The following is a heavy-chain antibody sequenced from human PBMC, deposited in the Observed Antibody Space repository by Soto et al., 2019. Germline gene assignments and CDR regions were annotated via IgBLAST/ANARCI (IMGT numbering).Heavy chain of an antibody. D-gene: IGHD2-21*02. Sequence: SETLSLTCSVSGAFVSNYYWTWIRQPPGKRLEWIGYISYIEVTNYNPALKSRVAMSIDTSKNQFSLKLSSVTAADTAVYYWARAFGSTAPSHLWGQGTLVTVSS. J-gene: IGHJ5*02. CDR1: GAFVSNYY. CDR3: ARAFGSTAPSHL. V-gene: IGHV4-59*02. CDR2: ISYIEVT.